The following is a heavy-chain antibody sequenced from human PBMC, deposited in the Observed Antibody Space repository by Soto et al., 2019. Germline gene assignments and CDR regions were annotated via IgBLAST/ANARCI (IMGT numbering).Heavy chain of an antibody. CDR1: GGSISSSSYY. CDR2: IYYSGST. Sequence: QLQLQESGPGLVKPSETLSLTCTVSGGSISSSSYYWGWIRQPPGKGLEWIGSIYYSGSTYYNPSLNRXXTXPXATSKNQFSLKLSSVTAADTAVYYCARWVDSSSWDDWGQGTLVTVSS. D-gene: IGHD6-13*01. CDR3: ARWVDSSSWDD. J-gene: IGHJ4*02. V-gene: IGHV4-39*01.